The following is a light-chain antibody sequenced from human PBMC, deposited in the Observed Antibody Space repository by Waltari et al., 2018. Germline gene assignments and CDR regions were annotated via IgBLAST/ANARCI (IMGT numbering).Light chain of an antibody. Sequence: IQLTQSPSSLSASVADRVTITCRASQGISSYLAWYQQKPGKAPNLLIYAAFTLQSGVPSRFSGSGSGTDFTLTISSLQPEDFATYYCQQFNTYPLTFGQGTRLEIK. V-gene: IGKV1-9*01. J-gene: IGKJ5*01. CDR3: QQFNTYPLT. CDR2: AAF. CDR1: QGISSY.